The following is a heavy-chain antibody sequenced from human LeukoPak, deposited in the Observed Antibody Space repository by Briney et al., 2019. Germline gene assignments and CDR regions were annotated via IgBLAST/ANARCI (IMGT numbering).Heavy chain of an antibody. CDR3: ARDRLNSYDSSGYYHEDY. CDR2: IIPILGIA. CDR1: GGTFSSYA. D-gene: IGHD3-22*01. Sequence: SVKVSCKASGGTFSSYAIRWVRQAPGQGLEWMGRIIPILGIANYAQKFQGRVTITADKSTSTAYMELSSLRSEDTAVYYCARDRLNSYDSSGYYHEDYWGQGTLVTVSS. J-gene: IGHJ4*02. V-gene: IGHV1-69*04.